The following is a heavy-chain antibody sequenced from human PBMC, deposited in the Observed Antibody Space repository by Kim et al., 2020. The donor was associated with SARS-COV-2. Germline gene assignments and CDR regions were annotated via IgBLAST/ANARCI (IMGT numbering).Heavy chain of an antibody. J-gene: IGHJ1*01. D-gene: IGHD5-18*01. CDR3: ARGQLSPNFFQH. CDR2: IYSGGST. CDR1: GFTVSSNY. Sequence: GGSLRLSCAASGFTVSSNYMSWVRQAPGKGLEWVSVIYSGGSTYYADSVKGRFTISRDNSKNTLYLQMNSLRAEDTAVYYCARGQLSPNFFQHWGQGTLVTVSS. V-gene: IGHV3-66*02.